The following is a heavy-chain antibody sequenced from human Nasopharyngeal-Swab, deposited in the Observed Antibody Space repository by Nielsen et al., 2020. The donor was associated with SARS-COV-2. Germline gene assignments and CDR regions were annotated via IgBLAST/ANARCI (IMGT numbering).Heavy chain of an antibody. J-gene: IGHJ6*02. D-gene: IGHD3-3*01. Sequence: ASVKVSCKDSGYTFTSYAMHWVGQAPGQRLEWMGWINAGNGNTKYSQKFQGRVTITRDTSASTAYMELSSLRSEDTAVYYCARDYDFWSGYLYYGMDVWGQGTTVTVSS. CDR2: INAGNGNT. CDR1: GYTFTSYA. CDR3: ARDYDFWSGYLYYGMDV. V-gene: IGHV1-3*01.